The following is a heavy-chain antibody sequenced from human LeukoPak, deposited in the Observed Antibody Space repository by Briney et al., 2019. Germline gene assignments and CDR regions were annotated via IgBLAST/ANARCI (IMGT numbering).Heavy chain of an antibody. CDR1: GFTFDDYG. D-gene: IGHD3-22*01. Sequence: GGTLRLSCAASGFTFDDYGMSWVRQAPGKGLEWVSGINWNGGSTGYADSVKGRFTISRDNAKNSLYLQMNSLRAEDTAVYYCARDLYRMVVVPHYFDYWGQGTLVTVSS. CDR3: ARDLYRMVVVPHYFDY. CDR2: INWNGGST. V-gene: IGHV3-20*04. J-gene: IGHJ4*02.